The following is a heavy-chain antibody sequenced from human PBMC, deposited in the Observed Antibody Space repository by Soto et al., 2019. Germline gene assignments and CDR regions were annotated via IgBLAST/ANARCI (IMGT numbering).Heavy chain of an antibody. CDR2: ISTYNGNT. D-gene: IGHD6-6*01. Sequence: QVQLVQSGAEVKKPGASVKVSCKASGYTFTTYAISWVRQAPGQGLEWMGRISTYNGNTKYAQKLQGRVTMTTDTSTSTAYMELRSLRSDDTAVYYCARDPQYSTSSQVFHSWGQGTLVTVSS. CDR1: GYTFTTYA. CDR3: ARDPQYSTSSQVFHS. V-gene: IGHV1-18*01. J-gene: IGHJ4*02.